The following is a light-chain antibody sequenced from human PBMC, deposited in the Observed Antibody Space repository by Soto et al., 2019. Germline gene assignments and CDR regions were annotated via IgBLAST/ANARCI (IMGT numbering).Light chain of an antibody. CDR1: QSISAW. Sequence: DIQMTQSPSTLSASVGDRVTITCRTSQSISAWLAWYQQKPGRAPKLLIYDASNLQSGVLSRFSGSGSGTEFTLTINSLQPDDFATYYCQQYDTYLRTFGQGTKVDIK. V-gene: IGKV1-5*01. CDR3: QQYDTYLRT. J-gene: IGKJ1*01. CDR2: DAS.